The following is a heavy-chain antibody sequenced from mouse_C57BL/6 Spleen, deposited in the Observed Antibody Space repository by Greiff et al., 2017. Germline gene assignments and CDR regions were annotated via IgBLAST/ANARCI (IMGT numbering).Heavy chain of an antibody. J-gene: IGHJ2*01. CDR2: FYPGSGSI. CDR3: ARHEDPNNGSKAFIDY. CDR1: GYTFTEYT. V-gene: IGHV1-62-2*01. D-gene: IGHD1-1*01. Sequence: VQLQQSGAELVKPGASVKLSCKASGYTFTEYTIHWVKQRSGQGLEWIGWFYPGSGSIRYNEKFKDKATLTADKSSSTVYMELSRLTSEDSAVYFCARHEDPNNGSKAFIDYWGQGTTLTVSS.